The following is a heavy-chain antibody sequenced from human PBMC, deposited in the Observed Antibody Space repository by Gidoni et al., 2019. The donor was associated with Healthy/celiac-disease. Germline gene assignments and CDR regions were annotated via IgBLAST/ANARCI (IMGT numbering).Heavy chain of an antibody. CDR2: IDWDDDK. V-gene: IGHV2-70*01. CDR1: STSGMC. J-gene: IGHJ3*02. D-gene: IGHD5-18*01. CDR3: ARSRGQLWLDI. Sequence: STSGMCVSWIRQPPGKALEWLALIDWDDDKYYSTSLKTRLTISKDTSKNQVVLTMTNMDPVDTATYYCARSRGQLWLDIWGQGTMVTVSS.